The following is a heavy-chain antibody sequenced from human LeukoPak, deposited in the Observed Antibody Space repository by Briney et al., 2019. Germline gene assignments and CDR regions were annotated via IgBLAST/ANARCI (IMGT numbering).Heavy chain of an antibody. J-gene: IGHJ6*03. CDR1: GGSISSYY. V-gene: IGHV4-4*09. Sequence: PSETLSLTCTVSGGSISSYYWSCIRQPPGKGLEGIVYIYTSGSTNYNPSLKSRVTISVDTSKNQFSLQLSSVTAADTAVYYCARHMYYDFWSGHPFYMDVWGKGTTVTVSS. CDR3: ARHMYYDFWSGHPFYMDV. CDR2: IYTSGST. D-gene: IGHD3-3*01.